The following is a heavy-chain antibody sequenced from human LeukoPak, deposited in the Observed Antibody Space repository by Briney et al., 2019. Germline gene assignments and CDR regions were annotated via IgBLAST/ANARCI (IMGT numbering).Heavy chain of an antibody. V-gene: IGHV4-59*01. CDR3: ARDQRYSSGWYGEEAFDI. CDR2: IYYSGST. D-gene: IGHD6-19*01. Sequence: PSETLSLTCTVSGGSISSYYWSWIRQPPGKGLEWIGYIYYSGSTNYNPSLKSRVTISVDTSKNQFSLKLSSVTAADTAVYYCARDQRYSSGWYGEEAFDIWGQGTMVTVSS. CDR1: GGSISSYY. J-gene: IGHJ3*02.